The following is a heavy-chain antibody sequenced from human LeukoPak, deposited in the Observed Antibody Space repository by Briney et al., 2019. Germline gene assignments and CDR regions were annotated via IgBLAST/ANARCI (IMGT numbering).Heavy chain of an antibody. V-gene: IGHV1-69*13. CDR2: SIPIFGTA. J-gene: IGHJ6*04. CDR3: ARQGYCSSTSCYGGGYYYYGMDV. D-gene: IGHD2-2*01. Sequence: SVKVSFKASVGTFSSYAISWVRQAPGQGLEWMGGSIPIFGTANYAQRFQGRVTINADESTSTAYMELSSLRSEDTAVYYCARQGYCSSTSCYGGGYYYYGMDVWGKGTTVTVSS. CDR1: VGTFSSYA.